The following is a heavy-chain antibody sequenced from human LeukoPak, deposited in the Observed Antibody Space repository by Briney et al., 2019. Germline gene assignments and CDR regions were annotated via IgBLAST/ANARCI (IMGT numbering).Heavy chain of an antibody. J-gene: IGHJ4*02. Sequence: GGSLSLFCAASGFTFSSYAMSWVRQAPGKVREWVSAISGRGGSTYYADCMKGRFTISRDHSKNTLYLQMNSVRAEDTAVYHCAKTLGYCSGGGCYSGVIDYWGGGTLVSVSS. V-gene: IGHV3-23*01. CDR3: AKTLGYCSGGGCYSGVIDY. D-gene: IGHD2-15*01. CDR2: ISGRGGST. CDR1: GFTFSSYA.